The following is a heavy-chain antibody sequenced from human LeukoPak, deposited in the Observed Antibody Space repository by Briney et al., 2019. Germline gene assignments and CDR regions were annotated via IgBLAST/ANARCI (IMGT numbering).Heavy chain of an antibody. Sequence: PGGSLRLSCAASGFTFSNYEMNWVRQAPGKGLEWVSYISTSSNPIYYADSVKGRFTISRDNAKNSLYLQMNSLRDEDTAVYYCARGYCTSTSCPRHYFDYWGQGTLVTVSS. CDR2: ISTSSNPI. CDR3: ARGYCTSTSCPRHYFDY. CDR1: GFTFSNYE. D-gene: IGHD2-2*01. V-gene: IGHV3-48*02. J-gene: IGHJ4*02.